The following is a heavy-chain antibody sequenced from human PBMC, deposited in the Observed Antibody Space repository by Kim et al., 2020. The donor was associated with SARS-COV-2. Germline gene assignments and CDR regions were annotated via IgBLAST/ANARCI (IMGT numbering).Heavy chain of an antibody. V-gene: IGHV3-30*07. CDR3: ARDRTTVYYYGSGSGMDV. D-gene: IGHD3-10*01. Sequence: KGRFTISRDNSKNTLYLQMNSLRAEDTAVYYCARDRTTVYYYGSGSGMDVWGQGTTVTVSS. J-gene: IGHJ6*02.